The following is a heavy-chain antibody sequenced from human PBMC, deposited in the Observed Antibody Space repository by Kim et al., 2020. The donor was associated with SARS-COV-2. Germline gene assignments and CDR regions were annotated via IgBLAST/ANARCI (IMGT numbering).Heavy chain of an antibody. Sequence: ANCAQKFQGRVTITVDKSTSTAYMELSRLRSEDTAVYYCARGSGSDGPDYWGQGTLVTVSS. V-gene: IGHV1-69*04. CDR3: ARGSGSDGPDY. D-gene: IGHD3-10*01. J-gene: IGHJ4*02. CDR2: A.